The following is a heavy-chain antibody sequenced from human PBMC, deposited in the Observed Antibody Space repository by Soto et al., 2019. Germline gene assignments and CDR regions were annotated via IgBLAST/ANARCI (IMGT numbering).Heavy chain of an antibody. V-gene: IGHV3-33*01. CDR2: IRIDGTRE. CDR3: ASDVNRVTPGAFDV. Sequence: QVQLVESGGGVVQPGRSLRLSCAASGFTFSNYGMHWVRQAPGKGLEWVAVIRIDGTRESYTDSVKGRFTISSDNSKKKMYLQLRRLSVEDKAVYDCASDVNRVTPGAFDVWGEGTMFTVSS. J-gene: IGHJ3*01. CDR1: GFTFSNYG. D-gene: IGHD4-17*01.